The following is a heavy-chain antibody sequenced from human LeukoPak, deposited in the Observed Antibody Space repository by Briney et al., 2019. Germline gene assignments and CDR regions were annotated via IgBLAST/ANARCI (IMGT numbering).Heavy chain of an antibody. CDR2: INHSGST. D-gene: IGHD3-9*01. Sequence: SETLSLTCAVYGGSFSGYYWSWIRQPPGKGLEWIGEINHSGSTNYNPSLKSRVTISVDTSKNQFSLKLSSVTAADTAVYYCARGPPQYYDILTGYYPDWGQGTLVTASS. CDR3: ARGPPQYYDILTGYYPD. J-gene: IGHJ4*02. V-gene: IGHV4-34*01. CDR1: GGSFSGYY.